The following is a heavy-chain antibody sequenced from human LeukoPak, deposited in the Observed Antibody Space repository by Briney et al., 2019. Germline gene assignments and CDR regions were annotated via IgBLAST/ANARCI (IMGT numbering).Heavy chain of an antibody. CDR2: IYYSGST. CDR3: ARRQIAVLLWFGYRGDWFDP. Sequence: SETLSLTCTVSGGSISSSSYYWGWIRQPPGKGLEWIGSIYYSGSTYYNPSLKSRVTISVDTSKNQFSLKLSSVTAADTAVYYCARRQIAVLLWFGYRGDWFDPWGQGTLVTVSS. D-gene: IGHD3-10*01. J-gene: IGHJ5*02. V-gene: IGHV4-39*07. CDR1: GGSISSSSYY.